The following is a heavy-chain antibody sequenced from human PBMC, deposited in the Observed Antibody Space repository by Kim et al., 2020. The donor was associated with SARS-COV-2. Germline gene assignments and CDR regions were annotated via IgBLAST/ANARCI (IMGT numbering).Heavy chain of an antibody. J-gene: IGHJ6*02. V-gene: IGHV3-23*01. D-gene: IGHD1-26*01. CDR1: GFRFSSHA. Sequence: GGSLRLSCVASGFRFSSHAMTWVRQAPGKGLERVSTISGGGDTIYYADSVKGRFTVSRDNSKNTLYLQMNSLRAEDTALYFCAKDQSGNYYYYSGMDVWGPGTTVTVSS. CDR3: AKDQSGNYYYYSGMDV. CDR2: ISGGGDTI.